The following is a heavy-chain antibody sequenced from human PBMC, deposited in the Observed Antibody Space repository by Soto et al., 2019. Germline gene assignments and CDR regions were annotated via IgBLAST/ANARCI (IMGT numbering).Heavy chain of an antibody. Sequence: KTSETLSLTCSVSGGSIRSYYWSWIRQPPGKGLEWIGHMYYSGSTNYNPSLKSRVTISVDTSKNQFSLKLSSVTAATTAIYYCARGTYYYDSSEENYYYYYVMDVWGQGTTVTVSS. J-gene: IGHJ6*02. CDR2: MYYSGST. V-gene: IGHV4-59*01. D-gene: IGHD3-22*01. CDR1: GGSIRSYY. CDR3: ARGTYYYDSSEENYYYYYVMDV.